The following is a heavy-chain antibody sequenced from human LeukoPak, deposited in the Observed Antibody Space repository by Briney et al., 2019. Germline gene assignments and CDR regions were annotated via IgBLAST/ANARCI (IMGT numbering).Heavy chain of an antibody. Sequence: ASVKVSCKASGYTFIGYYMHWVRQAPGQGLEWMGWINPNSGGTNYAQKFQGRVTMTRDTSISTVYMELSRLSSDDTAVYYCVSLGATTIYYYGMDVWGQGTTVTVSS. CDR3: VSLGATTIYYYGMDV. D-gene: IGHD1-26*01. CDR2: INPNSGGT. J-gene: IGHJ6*02. V-gene: IGHV1-2*02. CDR1: GYTFIGYY.